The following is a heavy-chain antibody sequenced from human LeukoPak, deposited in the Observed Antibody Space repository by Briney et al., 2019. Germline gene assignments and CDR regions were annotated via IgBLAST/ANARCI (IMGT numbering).Heavy chain of an antibody. J-gene: IGHJ1*01. CDR3: ARTYYYDSSDQYFQH. CDR1: GGSISSYY. CDR2: IYYSGST. D-gene: IGHD3-22*01. V-gene: IGHV4-59*08. Sequence: SETLSLTCTVSGGSISSYYWSWIRQPPGKGLEWIGYIYYSGSTNYNPSLKSRVTISVDTSKNQFSLKLSSVTAADTAVYYCARTYYYDSSDQYFQHWGQGTLVTVSS.